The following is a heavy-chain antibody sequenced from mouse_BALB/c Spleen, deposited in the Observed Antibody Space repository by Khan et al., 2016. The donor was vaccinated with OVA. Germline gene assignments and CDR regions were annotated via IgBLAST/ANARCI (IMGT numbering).Heavy chain of an antibody. J-gene: IGHJ3*01. CDR3: ARHGYSPWFAY. V-gene: IGHV14-1*02. CDR1: GFNIKDYY. CDR2: IDSENGNT. D-gene: IGHD2-3*01. Sequence: VQLQQSGAALVRPGALVNLSCKASGFNIKDYYMNWVKQRPEQGLEWIGWIDSENGNTIYDPKFQGKASISSDTSSNTAYLQLSSLTSEDTAVYYCARHGYSPWFAYWGQGTLVTVSA.